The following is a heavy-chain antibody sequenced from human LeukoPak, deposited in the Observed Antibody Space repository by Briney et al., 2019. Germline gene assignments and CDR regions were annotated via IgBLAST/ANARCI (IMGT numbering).Heavy chain of an antibody. J-gene: IGHJ6*03. V-gene: IGHV3-11*01. CDR1: GFTFSGYY. Sequence: GGSLRLSCAASGFTFSGYYMSWIRQAPGKGLEWVSEISSSGSTIYYAASVKGRFIISRDNAKNSLYLQMNSLRAEDTAVYYCAIGVSEYSSIWFPVHYYYYYMDVWGKGATVTIS. CDR3: AIGVSEYSSIWFPVHYYYYYMDV. D-gene: IGHD6-13*01. CDR2: ISSSGSTI.